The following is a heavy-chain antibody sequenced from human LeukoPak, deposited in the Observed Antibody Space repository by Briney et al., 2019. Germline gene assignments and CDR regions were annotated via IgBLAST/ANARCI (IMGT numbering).Heavy chain of an antibody. D-gene: IGHD5-18*01. CDR3: ARRTIYSYGSINDY. Sequence: ASVKVSCKASGYRFSTSGISWMRQAPGQGPEWMGWINNSNGNANYAQKLQGRVTMTTDTSTSTAYMELRSLRSDDTAVYYCARRTIYSYGSINDYWGQGTLVTVSS. J-gene: IGHJ4*02. V-gene: IGHV1-18*01. CDR2: INNSNGNA. CDR1: GYRFSTSG.